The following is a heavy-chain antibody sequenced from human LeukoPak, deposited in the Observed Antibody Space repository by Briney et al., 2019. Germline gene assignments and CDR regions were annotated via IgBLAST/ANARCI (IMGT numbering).Heavy chain of an antibody. CDR2: ISYDGSNK. Sequence: PGGSLRLSCAASGFTFSSYAMHWVRQAPGKGLEWVAVISYDGSNKYYADSVKGRLTISRDNSKNTLYLQMNSLRAEDTAVYYCARVLGDPGAGSYYYGMDVWGKGTTVTVSS. CDR3: ARVLGDPGAGSYYYGMDV. D-gene: IGHD3-10*02. J-gene: IGHJ6*04. CDR1: GFTFSSYA. V-gene: IGHV3-30*04.